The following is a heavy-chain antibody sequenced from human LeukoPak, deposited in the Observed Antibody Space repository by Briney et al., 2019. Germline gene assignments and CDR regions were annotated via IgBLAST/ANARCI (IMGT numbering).Heavy chain of an antibody. Sequence: SETLSLTCTVSGGSISSSSYYWGWIRHPPGKGLEWIGRIYYSGSTYYNPSLKSRVTISVDTSKNQFSLKLSSVTAADTAVYYCARQGYYDFWSGPDAFDIWGQGTMVTVSS. CDR2: IYYSGST. V-gene: IGHV4-39*01. D-gene: IGHD3-3*01. J-gene: IGHJ3*02. CDR3: ARQGYYDFWSGPDAFDI. CDR1: GGSISSSSYY.